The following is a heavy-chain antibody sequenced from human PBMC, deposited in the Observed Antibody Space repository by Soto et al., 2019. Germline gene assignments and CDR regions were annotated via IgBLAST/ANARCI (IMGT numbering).Heavy chain of an antibody. V-gene: IGHV4-31*03. CDR2: IYYSGST. J-gene: IGHJ4*02. D-gene: IGHD3-3*01. Sequence: SETLSLTCTVSGCSISSGGYYWSWIRQHPGKGLEWIGYIYYSGSTYYNPSLKSRVTISVDTSKNQFSLKLSSVTAADTAVYYCARSIITIFGVGTRSLYYFDYWGQGTLVTVSS. CDR3: ARSIITIFGVGTRSLYYFDY. CDR1: GCSISSGGYY.